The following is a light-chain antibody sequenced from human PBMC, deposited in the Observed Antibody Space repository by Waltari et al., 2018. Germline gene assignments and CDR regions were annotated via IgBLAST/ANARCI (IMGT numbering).Light chain of an antibody. Sequence: DIVMTQSPDSLTVSLGERATVNCKPSQIVLSSSNNKNFLAWYQQKPGQPPKLLIYWASTRGSGVPDRFSGSGSGTDFTLTISSLQAEDVAVYYCQQYYITPPTFGQGTKVEIK. CDR2: WAS. CDR1: QIVLSSSNNKNF. J-gene: IGKJ1*01. V-gene: IGKV4-1*01. CDR3: QQYYITPPT.